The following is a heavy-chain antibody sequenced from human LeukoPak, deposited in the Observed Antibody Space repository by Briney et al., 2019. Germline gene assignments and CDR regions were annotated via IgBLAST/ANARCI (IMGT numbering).Heavy chain of an antibody. CDR2: ISYDGSNK. CDR3: AKAKWELLGNLFDY. V-gene: IGHV3-30*18. Sequence: GGSLRLSCAASGFTFSSYGMHWVRQAPGKGLEWVAVISYDGSNKYYADSVKGRFTISRDNSKNTLYLQMNSLRAEDTAVYYCAKAKWELLGNLFDYWGQGTLVTVSS. D-gene: IGHD1-26*01. J-gene: IGHJ4*02. CDR1: GFTFSSYG.